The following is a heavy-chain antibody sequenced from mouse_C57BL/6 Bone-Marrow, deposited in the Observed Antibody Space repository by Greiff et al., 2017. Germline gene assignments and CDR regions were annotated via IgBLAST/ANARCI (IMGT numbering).Heavy chain of an antibody. V-gene: IGHV5-17*01. Sequence: EVKLVESGGGLVKPGGSLKLSCAASGFTFSDYGMHWVRQAPEKGLEWVAYISSGSSAIYYAHTVKGRFTISRDNAKNTLFLQMTSLRSEDTAMYYCAPLTSVVTPFDYWGQGTILTVSA. CDR2: ISSGSSAI. J-gene: IGHJ2*01. CDR3: APLTSVVTPFDY. D-gene: IGHD1-1*01. CDR1: GFTFSDYG.